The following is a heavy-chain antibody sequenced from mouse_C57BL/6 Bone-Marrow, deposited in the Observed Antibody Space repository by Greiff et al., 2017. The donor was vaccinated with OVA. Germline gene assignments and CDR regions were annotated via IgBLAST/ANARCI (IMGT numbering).Heavy chain of an antibody. CDR1: GFTFSSYG. J-gene: IGHJ2*01. D-gene: IGHD1-1*01. CDR3: ARDGPYYYGRYFDY. V-gene: IGHV5-6*02. Sequence: EVKLEESGGDLVKPGGSLKLSCAASGFTFSSYGMSWVRQTPDKRLEWVATISSGGSYTYYPDSVKGRFTISRDNAKNTLYLQMSSLKSEDTAMYYCARDGPYYYGRYFDYWGQGTTLTVSS. CDR2: ISSGGSYT.